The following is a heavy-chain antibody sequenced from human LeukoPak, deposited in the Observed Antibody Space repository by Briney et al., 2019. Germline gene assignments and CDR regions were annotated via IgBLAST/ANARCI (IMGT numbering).Heavy chain of an antibody. J-gene: IGHJ3*02. Sequence: PGGSLRLSCAASGFTFSSYSMNWVRQAPGKGLEWVSYICSSSSTIYYADPVKGRLTTSRDNAKNSLYLQMNSLRAEDTSVYYCARVSLDCSSTSCYSAFDIWGQGTMVTVSS. D-gene: IGHD2-2*02. CDR3: ARVSLDCSSTSCYSAFDI. CDR2: ICSSSSTI. V-gene: IGHV3-48*01. CDR1: GFTFSSYS.